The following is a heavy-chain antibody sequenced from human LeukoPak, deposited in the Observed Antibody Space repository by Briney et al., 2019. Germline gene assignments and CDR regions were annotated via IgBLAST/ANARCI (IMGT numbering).Heavy chain of an antibody. CDR2: ISYDGSNK. Sequence: SCKASEYTFTDYYMHWVRQAPGKGLEWVAVISYDGSNKYYADSVKGRFTISRDNSKNTLYLQMNSLRAEDTAVYYCAKGGTKWLLSYFDYWGQGTLVTVSS. J-gene: IGHJ4*02. V-gene: IGHV3-30*18. CDR1: EYTFTDYY. CDR3: AKGGTKWLLSYFDY. D-gene: IGHD3-22*01.